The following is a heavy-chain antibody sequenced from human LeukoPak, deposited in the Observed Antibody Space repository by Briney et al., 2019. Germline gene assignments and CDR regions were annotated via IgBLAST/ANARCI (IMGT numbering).Heavy chain of an antibody. CDR2: ISGSGGST. CDR3: AKRGVVIRVILVGFHKEAYYFDS. V-gene: IGHV3-23*01. J-gene: IGHJ4*02. D-gene: IGHD3-22*01. CDR1: GITLSNYG. Sequence: GGSLRLSCAVPGITLSNYGMSWVRQAPGKGLEWVAGISGSGGSTTYAGSVKGRFTISRDNPKNTLYLQMNNLRAEDTAVYFCAKRGVVIRVILVGFHKEAYYFDSWGQGALVTVSS.